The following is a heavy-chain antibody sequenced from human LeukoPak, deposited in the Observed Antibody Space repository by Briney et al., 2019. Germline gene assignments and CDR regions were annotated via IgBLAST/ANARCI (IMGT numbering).Heavy chain of an antibody. CDR2: ISSSGSTI. CDR3: ARGTRARRPTVTTCFDY. CDR1: GFTFSSYS. J-gene: IGHJ4*02. V-gene: IGHV3-48*04. D-gene: IGHD4-17*01. Sequence: GGSLRLSCAASGFTFSSYSMNWVRQAPGKGLEWVSYISSSGSTIYYADSVKGRFTISRDNAKNSLYLQMNSLRAEDTAVYYCARGTRARRPTVTTCFDYWGQGTLVTVSS.